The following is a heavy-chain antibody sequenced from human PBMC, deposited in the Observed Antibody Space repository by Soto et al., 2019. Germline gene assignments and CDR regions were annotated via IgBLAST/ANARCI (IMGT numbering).Heavy chain of an antibody. D-gene: IGHD6-6*01. Sequence: EVQLVESGGGLVQPGGSLRLSCAASGFTFSSYSMNWVRQAPGKGLEWVSYISSSSSTIYYADSVKGRFTISRDNAKNSLYLQMNSLRAEDTAVYYCASDSTEYSSSTAPDYWGQGTLVTVSS. J-gene: IGHJ4*02. CDR2: ISSSSSTI. CDR1: GFTFSSYS. CDR3: ASDSTEYSSSTAPDY. V-gene: IGHV3-48*01.